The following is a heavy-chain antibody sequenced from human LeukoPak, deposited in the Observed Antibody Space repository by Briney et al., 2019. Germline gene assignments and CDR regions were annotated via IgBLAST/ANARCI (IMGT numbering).Heavy chain of an antibody. V-gene: IGHV1-18*01. CDR2: ISAYNCHT. J-gene: IGHJ3*02. CDR3: ARDGHRRYHYDSSGREDAFDI. D-gene: IGHD3-22*01. CDR1: GYTFTSYG. Sequence: ASVKVSCKASGYTFTSYGINWVRQAPGKGLEWMGWISAYNCHTKYAQKVQGRVTMTRDTSTSTAYMELRSLRSDDTAVYYCARDGHRRYHYDSSGREDAFDIWGQGTMVTVSS.